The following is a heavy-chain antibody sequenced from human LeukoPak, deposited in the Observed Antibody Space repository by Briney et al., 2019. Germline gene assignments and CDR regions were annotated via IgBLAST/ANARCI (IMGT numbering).Heavy chain of an antibody. CDR3: ARASLVSSRPYYYYGMDV. V-gene: IGHV1-69*13. Sequence: SVKVSCKASGGTFSSYAISWVRQAPGQGLEWMGGIIPIFGTANYAQKFQGRVTITADESTSTAYMELSSLRSEDTAVYYCARASLVSSRPYYYYGMDVWGQGTTVTVSS. D-gene: IGHD5/OR15-5a*01. CDR2: IIPIFGTA. CDR1: GGTFSSYA. J-gene: IGHJ6*02.